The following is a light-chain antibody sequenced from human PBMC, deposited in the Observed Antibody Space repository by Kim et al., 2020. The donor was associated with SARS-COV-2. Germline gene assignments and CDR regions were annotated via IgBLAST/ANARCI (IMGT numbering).Light chain of an antibody. CDR1: SSNIAINS. CDR3: AAWDDSLNAWV. V-gene: IGLV1-44*01. J-gene: IGLJ3*02. CDR2: ADN. Sequence: ELTQPPSASGPPGQKVAISCSGSSSNIAINSVNWYQQLPGTAPKLLIHADNQRPSGVPDRISGSKSGTSASLAISGLQSGDEADYYCAAWDDSLNAWVFGGGTQLTVL.